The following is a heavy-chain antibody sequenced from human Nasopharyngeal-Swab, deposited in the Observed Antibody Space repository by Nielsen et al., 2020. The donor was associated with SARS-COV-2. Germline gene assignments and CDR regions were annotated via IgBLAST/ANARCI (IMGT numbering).Heavy chain of an antibody. CDR3: ASRQQPDNYYGVDV. D-gene: IGHD6-13*01. CDR2: TYYRSTWYS. Sequence: WIRQSPSRGLEWLGRTYYRSTWYSDYAESVRSRITINPDTSKNQLSLQLNSVTPDDTAIYYCASRQQPDNYYGVDVWGQGTAVTVSS. J-gene: IGHJ6*02. V-gene: IGHV6-1*01.